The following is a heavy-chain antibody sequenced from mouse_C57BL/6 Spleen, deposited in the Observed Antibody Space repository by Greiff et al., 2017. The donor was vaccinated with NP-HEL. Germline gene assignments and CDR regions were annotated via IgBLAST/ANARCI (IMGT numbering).Heavy chain of an antibody. J-gene: IGHJ4*01. D-gene: IGHD2-4*01. CDR2: IYPRSGNT. Sequence: QVQLKESGAELARPGASVKLSCKASGYTFTSYGISWVKQRTGQGLEWIGEIYPRSGNTYYNEKFKGKATLTADKSSSTAYMELRSLTSEDSAVYFCAKRGGYDYDKAIYYAMDYWGQGTSVTVSS. CDR3: AKRGGYDYDKAIYYAMDY. CDR1: GYTFTSYG. V-gene: IGHV1-81*01.